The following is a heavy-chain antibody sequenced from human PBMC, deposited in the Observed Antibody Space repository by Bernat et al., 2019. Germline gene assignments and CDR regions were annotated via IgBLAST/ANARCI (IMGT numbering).Heavy chain of an antibody. V-gene: IGHV3-43*02. CDR1: GFTFDDYA. D-gene: IGHD3-3*01. J-gene: IGHJ6*02. CDR2: ISGDGGST. CDR3: AKDNGSNDFWSGYYRYYYYYYGMDV. Sequence: EVQLVESGGGVVQPGGSLRLSCAASGFTFDDYAMHWVRQAPGKGLEWVSLISGDGGSTYYADSVKGRFTISRDNSKNSLYLQINSLRTEDTALYYCAKDNGSNDFWSGYYRYYYYYYGMDVWGQGTTVTVSS.